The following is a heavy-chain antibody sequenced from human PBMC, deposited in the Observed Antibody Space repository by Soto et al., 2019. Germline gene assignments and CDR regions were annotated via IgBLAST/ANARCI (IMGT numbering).Heavy chain of an antibody. D-gene: IGHD3-10*01. CDR3: ARFPSGGGDWCNP. CDR1: GGSISSGAYY. J-gene: IGHJ5*02. Sequence: SETLSLTCTFSGGSISSGAYYWSWIRQHPGKGLEWIGYIYYSGSTYYNPSLTSRVTISIDTSKNQFSLQLSSVTAADTAGYYGARFPSGGGDWCNPWGQGTLVTVSS. CDR2: IYYSGST. V-gene: IGHV4-31*03.